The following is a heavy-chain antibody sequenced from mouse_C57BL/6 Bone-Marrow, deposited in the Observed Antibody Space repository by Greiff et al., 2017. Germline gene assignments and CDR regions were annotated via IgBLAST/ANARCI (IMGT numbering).Heavy chain of an antibody. Sequence: EVMLVESGGGLVKPGGSLKLSCAASGFTFSDYGMHWVRQAPEKGLEWVAYISSGSSTIYYADTVKGRFTISRDNAKNTLFLQMTSLRSEDTAMYYCARPPYYYGSSPYFDYWGQGTTLTVSS. V-gene: IGHV5-17*01. CDR3: ARPPYYYGSSPYFDY. D-gene: IGHD1-1*01. CDR1: GFTFSDYG. CDR2: ISSGSSTI. J-gene: IGHJ2*01.